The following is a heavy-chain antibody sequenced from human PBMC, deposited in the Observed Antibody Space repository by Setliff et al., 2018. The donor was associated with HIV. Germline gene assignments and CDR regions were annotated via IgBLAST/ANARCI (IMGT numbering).Heavy chain of an antibody. CDR2: ISHSGST. Sequence: SETLSLTCGAFGGSFNNYSWNWFRQPPGRGLEWIGEISHSGSTSYNSSLKSRVTMSVDTAKNQFSLEMRSLTAADTAVYYCARDQRLQGVQPPYWYFDLWGRGTLVTVSS. D-gene: IGHD2-2*01. CDR1: GGSFNNYS. J-gene: IGHJ2*01. CDR3: ARDQRLQGVQPPYWYFDL. V-gene: IGHV4-34*01.